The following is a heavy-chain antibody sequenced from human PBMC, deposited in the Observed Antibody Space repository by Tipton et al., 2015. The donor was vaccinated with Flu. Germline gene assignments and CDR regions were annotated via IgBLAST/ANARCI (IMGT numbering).Heavy chain of an antibody. Sequence: SLRLSCVASGFKFADFAMHWVRQAPGRGLEWVARLNWNGENAVYADSVKGRFTVSRDNADSSLFLQLDGLRVEDTAYYFRVQGDSFPEYWGQGTLVTVSS. V-gene: IGHV3-9*01. CDR1: GFKFADFA. CDR2: LNWNGENA. D-gene: IGHD2/OR15-2a*01. CDR3: VQGDSFPEY. J-gene: IGHJ4*02.